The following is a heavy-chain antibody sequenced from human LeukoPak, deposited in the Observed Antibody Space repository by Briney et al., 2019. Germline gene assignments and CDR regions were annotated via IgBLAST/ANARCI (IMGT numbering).Heavy chain of an antibody. J-gene: IGHJ4*02. CDR3: ARRQCSGGSCYYFDS. D-gene: IGHD2-15*01. Sequence: GESLKISCKGFGYNFSNHWIGWVRQMPGKGLEWMGTIHPGDSSTRYSPSLQGQVTILSDKSINTAYLQWSSLKASDTAMYYCARRQCSGGSCYYFDSWGQGTLVTVSS. CDR2: IHPGDSST. CDR1: GYNFSNHW. V-gene: IGHV5-51*01.